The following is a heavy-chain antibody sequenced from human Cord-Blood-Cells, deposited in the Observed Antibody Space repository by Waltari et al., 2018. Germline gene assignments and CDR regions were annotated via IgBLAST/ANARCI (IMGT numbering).Heavy chain of an antibody. CDR3: GRGHHDYRNPFDY. Sequence: QVQLVQSGAEVKKPGSSVKVSCKASGGTFSSYAISWVRQAPGQGLEWMGGIIPIFGTANYAQKFQGRVPKTAEESTSRAYMELSRLRSEETAVYYCGRGHHDYRNPFDYWGQGTLVTVSS. CDR2: IIPIFGTA. V-gene: IGHV1-69*01. D-gene: IGHD4-4*01. J-gene: IGHJ4*02. CDR1: GGTFSSYA.